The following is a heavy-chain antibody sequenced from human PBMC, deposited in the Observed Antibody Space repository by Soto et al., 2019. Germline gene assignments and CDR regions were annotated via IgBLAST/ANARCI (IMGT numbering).Heavy chain of an antibody. J-gene: IGHJ4*02. Sequence: QVQLVESGGGVVQPGRSLRLSCVTSGFTFSSYGMHWVRQAPGKGLEWVAVIWYDGSKKYYADFVKGRFTISRDYSKNTLYLQMNSLRAEDTAVYYCARDLGSTNYYLDYWGLGTLVIVSS. V-gene: IGHV3-33*01. D-gene: IGHD1-1*01. CDR1: GFTFSSYG. CDR2: IWYDGSKK. CDR3: ARDLGSTNYYLDY.